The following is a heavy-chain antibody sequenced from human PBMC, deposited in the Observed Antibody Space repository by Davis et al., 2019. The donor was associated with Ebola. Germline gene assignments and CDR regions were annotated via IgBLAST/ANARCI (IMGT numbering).Heavy chain of an antibody. CDR3: ARDPYSAGYYYYGMDV. J-gene: IGHJ6*02. V-gene: IGHV1-46*01. CDR1: GYTFTSYY. D-gene: IGHD6-13*01. CDR2: INPSGGST. Sequence: ASVKVSCKASGYTFTSYYMHWVRQAPGQGLEWMGIINPSGGSTSYAQKFQGRVTMTRDTSTSTVYMELSSLRSEDTAVYYCARDPYSAGYYYYGMDVWGQGTTVTVSS.